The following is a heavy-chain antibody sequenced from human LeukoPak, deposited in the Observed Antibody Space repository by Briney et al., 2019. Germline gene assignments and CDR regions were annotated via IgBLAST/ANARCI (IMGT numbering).Heavy chain of an antibody. V-gene: IGHV4-59*01. D-gene: IGHD3-9*01. CDR3: ARDGGPLYHTGTGYYRAFDI. J-gene: IGHJ3*02. Sequence: ASETLSVTCTVSGDSMTYYFWSWIRQPPGKGLEYIGDVFYTGSTKYNPSLKSRVSISVDTFKKQFSLNLRSVTAADTAVYYCARDGGPLYHTGTGYYRAFDIWAAGTMVAVSP. CDR2: VFYTGST. CDR1: GDSMTYYF.